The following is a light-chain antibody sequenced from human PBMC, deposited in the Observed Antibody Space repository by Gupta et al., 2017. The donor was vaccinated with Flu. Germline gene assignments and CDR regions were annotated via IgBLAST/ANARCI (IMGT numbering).Light chain of an antibody. V-gene: IGKV1-37*01. CDR3: QRTDNDLQIT. Sequence: DIQLTQSPSSLSASVGDRVTITCRVSQGISSYLNWYRQKPGKVPKLLIYSASNWQSGVPSRFSGSGYGTDLTLTISSRQQEDVATYYGQRTDNDLQITFGHGTKVDIK. CDR1: QGISSY. CDR2: SAS. J-gene: IGKJ3*01.